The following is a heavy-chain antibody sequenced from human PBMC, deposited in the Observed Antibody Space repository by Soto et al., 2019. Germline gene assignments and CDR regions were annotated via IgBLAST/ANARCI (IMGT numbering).Heavy chain of an antibody. CDR3: AKVRSGYSYGQGGFDY. J-gene: IGHJ4*02. Sequence: PGGSLRLSCAASGFTFSSYGMHWVRQAPGKGLEWVAVISYDGSNKYYADSVKGRFTISRDNSKNTLYLQMNSLRAEDTAVYYCAKVRSGYSYGQGGFDYWGQGTLVTVSS. D-gene: IGHD5-18*01. CDR1: GFTFSSYG. V-gene: IGHV3-30*18. CDR2: ISYDGSNK.